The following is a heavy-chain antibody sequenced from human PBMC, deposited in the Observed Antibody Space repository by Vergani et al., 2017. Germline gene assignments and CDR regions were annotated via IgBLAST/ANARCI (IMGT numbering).Heavy chain of an antibody. D-gene: IGHD1-26*01. V-gene: IGHV3-23*01. Sequence: EVQLLESGGGLVQPGGSLRLSCAASGFTFSSYAMSWVRQAPGKGLEWVSAISGSGGSTYYADSVKGRFTISRDNSKNTLYLQMNSLRAEDTAVYYCAKTYSGSYPKDSYFDYWGQGTLVTVSS. CDR3: AKTYSGSYPKDSYFDY. J-gene: IGHJ4*02. CDR1: GFTFSSYA. CDR2: ISGSGGST.